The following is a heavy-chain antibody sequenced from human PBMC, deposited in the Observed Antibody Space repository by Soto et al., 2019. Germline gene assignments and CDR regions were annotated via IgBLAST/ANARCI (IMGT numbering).Heavy chain of an antibody. CDR3: ARLDDYNNCFDY. V-gene: IGHV4-39*01. J-gene: IGHJ4*02. D-gene: IGHD4-4*01. CDR1: GDSISSTPYY. Sequence: QVQLQESGPGLVKPSETLPLTCTVSGDSISSTPYYWGWIRQPPGKGLEWIGTIYSSGSTYYNPALRGRVTISEHTSKGQFSLKLSSVTAADTAVYYCARLDDYNNCFDYWGQGTLVTVSS. CDR2: IYSSGST.